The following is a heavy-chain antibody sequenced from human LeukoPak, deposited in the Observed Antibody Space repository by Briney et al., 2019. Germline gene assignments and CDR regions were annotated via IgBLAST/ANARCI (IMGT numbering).Heavy chain of an antibody. Sequence: GGSLRLSCAASWFTVSSNYMSLVRQAPGKGLGWGSVIYSGGSTYHADSVKGTFTISRDNYKTTLYLAMHSLRAEDTAVYYCERDLDSGRYYGYWGQGTLVTVSS. CDR1: WFTVSSNY. CDR2: IYSGGST. CDR3: ERDLDSGRYYGY. J-gene: IGHJ4*02. V-gene: IGHV3-53*01. D-gene: IGHD1-26*01.